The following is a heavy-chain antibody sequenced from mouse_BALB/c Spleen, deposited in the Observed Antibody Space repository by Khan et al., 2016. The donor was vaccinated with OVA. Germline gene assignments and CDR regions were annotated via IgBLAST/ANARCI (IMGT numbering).Heavy chain of an antibody. CDR2: INTYTGEP. D-gene: IGHD6-2*01. CDR3: ARISSCWYSDV. V-gene: IGHV9-1*02. CDR1: GYTFTNYG. Sequence: QIQLVQSGPELKKPGETVKISCKASGYTFTNYGMNWVKQAPGKGLKWMGWINTYTGEPTYADDFKGRFVFSLETSASTAYLQISNLKNEDMTTYVCARISSCWYSDVWGAGTTVTVSS. J-gene: IGHJ1*01.